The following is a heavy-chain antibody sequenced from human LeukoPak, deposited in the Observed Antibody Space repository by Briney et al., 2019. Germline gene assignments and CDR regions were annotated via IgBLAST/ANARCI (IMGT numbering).Heavy chain of an antibody. Sequence: PGGSLRLSCAASGFTFSSYWMSWVRQAPGRGLEWVANIKHDGSGKYYVDSVKDRFTISRDNAKNSMYLHMNSLRAEDTAVYYCASYCSGGSCCDYWGRGIMVTVSS. D-gene: IGHD2-15*01. CDR2: IKHDGSGK. CDR1: GFTFSSYW. V-gene: IGHV3-7*05. CDR3: ASYCSGGSCCDY. J-gene: IGHJ4*02.